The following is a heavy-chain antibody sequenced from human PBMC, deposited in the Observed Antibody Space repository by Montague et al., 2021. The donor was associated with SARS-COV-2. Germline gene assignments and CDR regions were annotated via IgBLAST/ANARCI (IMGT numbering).Heavy chain of an antibody. Sequence: SETLSLTCTVYACTISSSSYDLAWTREPPGRGPAWLGCLYNSGCTYSNPSLKNPVFISDDTSMNQLSLTMTSVTAADTVVYYCATQEDPSGWIPGPFDFWGQGTLLSVSS. CDR2: LYNSGCT. V-gene: IGHV4-39*01. CDR1: ACTISSSSYD. J-gene: IGHJ4*02. CDR3: ATQEDPSGWIPGPFDF. D-gene: IGHD6-19*01.